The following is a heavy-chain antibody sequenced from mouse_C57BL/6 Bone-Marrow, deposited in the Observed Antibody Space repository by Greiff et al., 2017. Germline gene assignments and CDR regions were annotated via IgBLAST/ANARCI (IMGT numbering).Heavy chain of an antibody. J-gene: IGHJ3*01. CDR2: IDPENGDT. Sequence: VQLKESGAELVRPGASVKLSCTASGFNIKDVYMHWVKQRPEQGLEWIGWIDPENGDTEYASKFQGKATITADTSSNTAYLQLSSLTSEDTAVYYCTVDGYYPFAYWGQGTLVTVSA. V-gene: IGHV14-4*01. CDR1: GFNIKDVY. CDR3: TVDGYYPFAY. D-gene: IGHD2-3*01.